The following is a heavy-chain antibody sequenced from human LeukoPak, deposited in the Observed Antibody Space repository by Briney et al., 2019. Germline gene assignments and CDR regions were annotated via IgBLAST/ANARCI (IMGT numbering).Heavy chain of an antibody. J-gene: IGHJ4*02. CDR3: AKLLGTATTYDG. D-gene: IGHD5-24*01. CDR2: INPDGSQK. V-gene: IGHV3-7*01. Sequence: GGSLRLSCEASGFTFSGNWMSWVRQAPGKGLEWVASINPDGSQKLYVDSVKGRFTISRDNTKSSLYLQMNSLGAEDTAMYYCAKLLGTATTYDGWGQGTRVTVYS. CDR1: GFTFSGNW.